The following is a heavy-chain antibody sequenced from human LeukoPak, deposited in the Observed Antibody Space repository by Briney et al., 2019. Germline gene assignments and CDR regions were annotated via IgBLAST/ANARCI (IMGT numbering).Heavy chain of an antibody. CDR2: ISRTGSPI. CDR1: GFTLDTYE. V-gene: IGHV3-48*03. CDR3: VRLGGSSADFDY. J-gene: IGHJ4*02. D-gene: IGHD6-13*01. Sequence: PGGSLRLSCAASGFTLDTYEMNWVRQAPGKGLEWISYISRTGSPIYYADSVKGRFTVSRDNAKTSLYLQMNSLTAEDTAVYYCVRLGGSSADFDYWGQGTLVTASS.